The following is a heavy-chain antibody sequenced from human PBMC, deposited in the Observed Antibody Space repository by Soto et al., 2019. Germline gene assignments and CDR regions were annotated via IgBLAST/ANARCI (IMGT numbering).Heavy chain of an antibody. Sequence: ASVKVSCKASGYTFTSYGISWVRQAPGQGLEWMGGIIPIFGTANYAQKFQGRVTITADESTSTAYMELSSLRSEDTAVYYCARGTYSGSSRSFDYWGQGTLVTVSS. CDR2: IIPIFGTA. J-gene: IGHJ4*02. D-gene: IGHD1-26*01. V-gene: IGHV1-69*13. CDR1: GYTFTSYG. CDR3: ARGTYSGSSRSFDY.